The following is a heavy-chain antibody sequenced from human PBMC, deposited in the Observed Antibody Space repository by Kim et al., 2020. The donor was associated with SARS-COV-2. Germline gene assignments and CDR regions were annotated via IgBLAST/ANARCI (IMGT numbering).Heavy chain of an antibody. J-gene: IGHJ6*01. D-gene: IGHD6-25*01. CDR1: GFTFSNAW. CDR2: IKSKTDSRTT. Sequence: GGSLRLSCAASGFTFSNAWMSWVRQAPGKGLEWVGRIKSKTDSRTTDYAAQAKGTFTISSADSKNTLYLQINSLKTADATVYYESTGQRRAGGFGGMGV. CDR3: STGQRRAGGFGGMGV. V-gene: IGHV3-15*01.